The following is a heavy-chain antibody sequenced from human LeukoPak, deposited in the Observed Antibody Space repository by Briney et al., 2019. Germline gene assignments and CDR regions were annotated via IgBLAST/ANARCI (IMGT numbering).Heavy chain of an antibody. D-gene: IGHD1/OR15-1a*01. V-gene: IGHV3-48*03. CDR3: ALDQWRFDY. Sequence: GGSLRLSCAASGFTFSSYEMNWVRQAPGKGLEWVSYISSSGSTIYYADSVKGRFTISRDNAKNSLYLQMNGLRAEDTAVYYCALDQWRFDYWGQGTLVTVSS. CDR1: GFTFSSYE. J-gene: IGHJ4*02. CDR2: ISSSGSTI.